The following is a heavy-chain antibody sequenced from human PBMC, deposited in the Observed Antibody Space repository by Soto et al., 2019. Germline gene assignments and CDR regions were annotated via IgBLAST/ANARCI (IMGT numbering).Heavy chain of an antibody. Sequence: PSETLSLTCTVSGGSISSSSYYWGWIRQPPGKGLEWIGSIYYSGSTYYNPSLKSRVTISVDTSKNQFSLKLSPVTAADTAVYYCARRTRAGDYSDYWGQGTLVTVSS. CDR2: IYYSGST. D-gene: IGHD3-3*01. V-gene: IGHV4-39*01. CDR3: ARRTRAGDYSDY. CDR1: GGSISSSSYY. J-gene: IGHJ4*02.